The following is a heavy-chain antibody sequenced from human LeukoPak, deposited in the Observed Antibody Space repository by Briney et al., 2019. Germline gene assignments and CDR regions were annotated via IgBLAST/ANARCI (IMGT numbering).Heavy chain of an antibody. CDR1: GFTFSSYD. J-gene: IGHJ4*02. D-gene: IGHD6-13*01. Sequence: GGSLRLSCAASGFTFSSYDMHWVRQAPGKGLEWVAFIRYDGYDQLYADSVKGRFTISRDNSKNTLYLQMNSLRAEDTAVYYCAKDVGAAADPTYYFDYWGQGTLVTVSS. CDR2: IRYDGYDQ. CDR3: AKDVGAAADPTYYFDY. V-gene: IGHV3-30*02.